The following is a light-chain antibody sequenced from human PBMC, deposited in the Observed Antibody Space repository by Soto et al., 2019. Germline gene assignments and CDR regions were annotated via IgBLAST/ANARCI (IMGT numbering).Light chain of an antibody. CDR2: GAS. Sequence: DIQMTQSPSSLSASVGDRVTITCRASQGINNYLAWYQQKPGKVPELLIYGASTLQSGVPPRFSGSRSGTDFTLTTGRLQPEHVATYYWQKDKNGLVSFGQGIPRDIK. CDR3: QKDKNGLVS. V-gene: IGKV1-27*01. CDR1: QGINNY. J-gene: IGKJ5*01.